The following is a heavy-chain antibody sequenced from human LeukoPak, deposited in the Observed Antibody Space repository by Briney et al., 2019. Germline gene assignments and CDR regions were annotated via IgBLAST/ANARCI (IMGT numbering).Heavy chain of an antibody. CDR2: IWYDGSNK. D-gene: IGHD6-19*01. Sequence: GRSLRLSCAASGFTFSSYGMHWVRQAPGKGLEWVAVIWYDGSNKYYADSVKGRFTISRDNSKNTLYLQMNSLRAEDTAVYYCASGGGWVFNNWGQGTLVTVSS. CDR3: ASGGGWVFNN. V-gene: IGHV3-33*01. J-gene: IGHJ4*02. CDR1: GFTFSSYG.